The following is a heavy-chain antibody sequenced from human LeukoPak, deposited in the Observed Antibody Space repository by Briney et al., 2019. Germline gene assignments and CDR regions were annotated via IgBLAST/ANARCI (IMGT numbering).Heavy chain of an antibody. Sequence: SVKVSCKASGGTFSSYAISWVRQAPGQGLEWMGRIIPILGIANYAQKFQGRVTITADKSTSTAYMELSSLRSEDTAVYYCAGRYCSSTSCPRQGTYYYYYYMDVWGKGTTVTVSS. CDR1: GGTFSSYA. CDR2: IIPILGIA. V-gene: IGHV1-69*04. D-gene: IGHD2-2*01. J-gene: IGHJ6*03. CDR3: AGRYCSSTSCPRQGTYYYYYYMDV.